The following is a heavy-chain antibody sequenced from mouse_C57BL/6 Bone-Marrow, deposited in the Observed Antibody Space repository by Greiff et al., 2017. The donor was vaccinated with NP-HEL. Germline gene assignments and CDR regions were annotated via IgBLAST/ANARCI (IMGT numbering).Heavy chain of an antibody. CDR3: ARTTMVTPSYAMDY. CDR2: IHPNSGST. D-gene: IGHD2-2*01. CDR1: GYTFTSYW. J-gene: IGHJ4*01. V-gene: IGHV1-64*01. Sequence: VQLQQPGAELVKPGASVKLSCKASGYTFTSYWMHWVKQRPGQGLEWIGMIHPNSGSTNYNEKFKSKATLTVDKSSSTAYMQLSSLTSEDSAVYYCARTTMVTPSYAMDYWGQGTSVTVSS.